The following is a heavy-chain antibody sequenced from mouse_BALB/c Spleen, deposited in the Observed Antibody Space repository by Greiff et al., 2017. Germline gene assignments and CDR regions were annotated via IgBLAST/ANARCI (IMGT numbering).Heavy chain of an antibody. D-gene: IGHD2-4*01. J-gene: IGHJ2*01. Sequence: DVMLVESGGGLVQPGGSRKLSCAASGFTFSSFGMHWVRQAPEKGLEWVAYISSGSSTIYYADTVKGRFTISRDNPKNTLFLQMTSLRSEDTAMYYCARGGITTSPFDYWGQGTTLTVSS. V-gene: IGHV5-17*02. CDR2: ISSGSSTI. CDR3: ARGGITTSPFDY. CDR1: GFTFSSFG.